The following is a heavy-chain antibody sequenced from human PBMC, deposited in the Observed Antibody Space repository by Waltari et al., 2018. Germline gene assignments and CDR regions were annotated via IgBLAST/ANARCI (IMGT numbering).Heavy chain of an antibody. J-gene: IGHJ3*02. Sequence: QVQLQESGPGRVKPSETLSLTCTVAGGSISPYSRSWIRQPAGKGLEWLGRIYMSGRTHYNPSLKSRVTVSVDTSNNQFSLRLTSVTAADTAVYYCARGSETDSGSYVGTFDIWGQGTMVTVSS. V-gene: IGHV4-4*07. CDR3: ARGSETDSGSYVGTFDI. CDR2: IYMSGRT. CDR1: GGSISPYS. D-gene: IGHD1-26*01.